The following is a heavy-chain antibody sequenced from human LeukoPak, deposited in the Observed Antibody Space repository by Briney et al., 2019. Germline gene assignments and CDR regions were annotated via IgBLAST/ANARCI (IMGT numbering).Heavy chain of an antibody. CDR3: AREVSVVVPAAKRGANYYYGMDV. J-gene: IGHJ6*02. Sequence: SAKVSCKASGGTFSSYAISWVRPAPGQGLEWMGRIIPILGIANYAQKFQGRVTNTADKSTSTAYMELSSLRSEDTAVYYCAREVSVVVPAAKRGANYYYGMDVWGQGTTVTVSS. D-gene: IGHD2-2*01. CDR1: GGTFSSYA. V-gene: IGHV1-69*04. CDR2: IIPILGIA.